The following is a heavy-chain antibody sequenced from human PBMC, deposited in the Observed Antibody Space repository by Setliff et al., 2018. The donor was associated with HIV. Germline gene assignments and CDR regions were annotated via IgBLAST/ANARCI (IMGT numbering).Heavy chain of an antibody. D-gene: IGHD3-10*02. CDR3: AKVFVFGVDAFDI. Sequence: AGGSLRLSCAVSGFTLSDYYMDWVRQAPGKGLEWVSGINWNGGSTGYADSVKGRFSISRDDAKNSLYMQMNSLRVEDTAVYYCAKVFVFGVDAFDIWGQGTMVTVSS. CDR2: INWNGGST. V-gene: IGHV3-20*04. CDR1: GFTLSDYY. J-gene: IGHJ3*02.